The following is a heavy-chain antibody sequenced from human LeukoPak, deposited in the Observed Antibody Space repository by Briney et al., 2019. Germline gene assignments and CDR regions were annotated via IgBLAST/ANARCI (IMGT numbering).Heavy chain of an antibody. Sequence: GGSLRLSCAASGFTFSSYAMHWVRQAPGKGLEWVAVISYDGSNKYYADSVKGRFTISRDNSKNTLYLQMNSLRAEDTAVYYCARAAIITMVRGVGGWFDYWGQGTLVTVSS. V-gene: IGHV3-30*04. CDR2: ISYDGSNK. CDR1: GFTFSSYA. D-gene: IGHD3-10*01. CDR3: ARAAIITMVRGVGGWFDY. J-gene: IGHJ4*02.